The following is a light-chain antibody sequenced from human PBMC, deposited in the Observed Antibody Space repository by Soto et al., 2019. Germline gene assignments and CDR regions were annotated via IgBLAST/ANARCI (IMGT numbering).Light chain of an antibody. Sequence: QSALTQPASVSGAPGQSITISCTGTSSDVGGYNYVSWYQQHPGKAPKLMIYDVSNRPSGVSNRVSGSKSGNTASLTISGLQAEDEDHYYCSSYTSRSTPDLCVFGTGTKVTV. CDR3: SSYTSRSTPDLCV. V-gene: IGLV2-14*01. J-gene: IGLJ1*01. CDR1: SSDVGGYNY. CDR2: DVS.